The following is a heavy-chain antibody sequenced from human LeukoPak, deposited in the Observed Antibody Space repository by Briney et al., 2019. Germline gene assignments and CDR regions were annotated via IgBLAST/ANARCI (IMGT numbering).Heavy chain of an antibody. V-gene: IGHV3-30*04. CDR3: ARDLEQQWLVAFDI. CDR2: ISYDGSNK. Sequence: PGGSLRLSCAASGFTFSSYAMHWVRQAPGKGLEWVAVISYDGSNKYYADSVKGRFTISRDNSKNTLYLQMNSLRAEDTAVYYCARDLEQQWLVAFDIWGQGTMVTVSS. D-gene: IGHD6-19*01. J-gene: IGHJ3*02. CDR1: GFTFSSYA.